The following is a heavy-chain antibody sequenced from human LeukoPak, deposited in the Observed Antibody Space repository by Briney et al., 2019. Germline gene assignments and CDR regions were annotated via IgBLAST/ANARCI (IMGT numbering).Heavy chain of an antibody. CDR2: INPNSGGT. D-gene: IGHD3-3*01. CDR3: ARGGYYDFWSGYYDDAFDI. Sequence: ASVKVSCKASGYTFTGYYMHWVRQAPGQGLEWMGWINPNSGGTNYAQKFQGRVTMTRDTSISTAYMELSRLRCDDTAVYYCARGGYYDFWSGYYDDAFDIWGQGTMVTVSS. J-gene: IGHJ3*02. V-gene: IGHV1-2*02. CDR1: GYTFTGYY.